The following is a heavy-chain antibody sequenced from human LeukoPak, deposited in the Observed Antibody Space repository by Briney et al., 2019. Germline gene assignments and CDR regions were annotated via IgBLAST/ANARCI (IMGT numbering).Heavy chain of an antibody. D-gene: IGHD2-15*01. V-gene: IGHV3-30*03. J-gene: IGHJ1*01. CDR1: GFTFSSYG. CDR3: LISAVAAPQYFQH. CDR2: ISYDGSNK. Sequence: GGSLRLSCAASGFTFSSYGMHWVRQAPGKGLEWVAVISYDGSNKYYADSVKGRFTISRDNSKNTLCLQMNSLRAEDTAVYYCLISAVAAPQYFQHWGQGTLVTVSS.